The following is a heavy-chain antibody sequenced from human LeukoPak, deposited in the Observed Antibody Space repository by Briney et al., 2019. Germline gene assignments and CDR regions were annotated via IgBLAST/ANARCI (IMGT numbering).Heavy chain of an antibody. V-gene: IGHV1-8*01. CDR3: ARDARLRYSSSWYERNFQH. Sequence: GASVKVSCKASGYTFTSYDINWVRQATGQGLEWMGWMNPNSGNTGYAQKFQGRVTMTTDTSTSTAYMELRSLTSDDTAVYYCARDARLRYSSSWYERNFQHWGQGTLVTVSS. D-gene: IGHD6-13*01. CDR2: MNPNSGNT. J-gene: IGHJ1*01. CDR1: GYTFTSYD.